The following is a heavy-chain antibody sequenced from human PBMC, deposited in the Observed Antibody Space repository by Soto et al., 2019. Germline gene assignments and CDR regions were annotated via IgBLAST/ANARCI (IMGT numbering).Heavy chain of an antibody. CDR1: NGSITNDNW. Sequence: QVQLQESGPGLVKPSGTLSLTCAVSNGSITNDNWWSWVRQSPGKGLEWIGDIYHTGSTNYNPSLKSRVIISIDKAKNNFSLRLSSVTAADTAVYYCARIWGALAKSAGGFGPWGQGTLVTVSS. J-gene: IGHJ5*02. V-gene: IGHV4-4*02. CDR2: IYHTGST. D-gene: IGHD3-16*01. CDR3: ARIWGALAKSAGGFGP.